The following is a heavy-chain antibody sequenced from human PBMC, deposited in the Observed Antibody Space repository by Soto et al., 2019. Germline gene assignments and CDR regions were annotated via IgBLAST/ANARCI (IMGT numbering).Heavy chain of an antibody. CDR2: ISGSGGST. Sequence: EVQLLESGGGLVQPGGSLRLSCAASGFTFSNYAVTWVRQAPGKGLEWVSTISGSGGSTYYADSVEGRFTISRDNSKSTLYLQMNRLRAEDTAVYYCAKDQGSSWYEIDYWGQGTLVTVSS. D-gene: IGHD6-13*01. V-gene: IGHV3-23*01. CDR3: AKDQGSSWYEIDY. J-gene: IGHJ4*02. CDR1: GFTFSNYA.